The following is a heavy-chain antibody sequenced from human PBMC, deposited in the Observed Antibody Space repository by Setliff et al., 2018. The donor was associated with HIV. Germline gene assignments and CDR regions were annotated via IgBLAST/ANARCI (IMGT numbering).Heavy chain of an antibody. D-gene: IGHD2-2*01. J-gene: IGHJ6*02. Sequence: PSETLSLTCTVSGGSISSSGYYWGWIRQPPGEGLEWIGNIYHHGTTYYYPSLKGRVTISLDTSNNQFSLSLTSVTAADTAVYYCARGHCSVTNCYGVDYYGMDVWGQGTTVTVSS. CDR1: GGSISSSGYY. CDR2: IYHHGTT. CDR3: ARGHCSVTNCYGVDYYGMDV. V-gene: IGHV4-39*07.